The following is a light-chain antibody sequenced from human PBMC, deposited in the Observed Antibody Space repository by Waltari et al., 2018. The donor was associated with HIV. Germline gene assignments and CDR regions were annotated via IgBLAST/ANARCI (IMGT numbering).Light chain of an antibody. CDR2: KNI. J-gene: IGLJ1*01. Sequence: QSVLTQPPSASGTPGQRVTISCSGSSSNIGNDNVYWYQQLPGTTPKLLIYKNIQRPSGVPDRFAGSKSGTSAYLAISGLRSEDEADYYCVGWGASLSAYVFGAGTKVTVL. V-gene: IGLV1-47*01. CDR1: SSNIGNDN. CDR3: VGWGASLSAYV.